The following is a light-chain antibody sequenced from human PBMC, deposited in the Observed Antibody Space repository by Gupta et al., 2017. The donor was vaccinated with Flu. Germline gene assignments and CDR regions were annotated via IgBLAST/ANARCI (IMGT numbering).Light chain of an antibody. CDR1: QRLSNNY. CDR2: GAS. Sequence: ATLSLAPGERATLSCRANQRLSNNYVAWYQQKPGQSPRLLIYGASSRATGIADRFGGSGSGTDFTLTISGLEAEDFAVYYCQQYDTSPLTFGGGTKVEIK. CDR3: QQYDTSPLT. J-gene: IGKJ4*01. V-gene: IGKV3-20*01.